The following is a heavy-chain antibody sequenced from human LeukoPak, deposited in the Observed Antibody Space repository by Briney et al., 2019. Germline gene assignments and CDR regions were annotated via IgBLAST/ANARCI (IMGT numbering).Heavy chain of an antibody. Sequence: GGSLRLSRAASGFTFRRAEMNWVRQAPGKGLEWISHISYSGGTTYYAEAVKGRFTISRDNAQQSVYLQINSLRVDDTAVYYCARGYSTGWQYLGYFAYWGQGILVTVSS. D-gene: IGHD6-19*01. CDR3: ARGYSTGWQYLGYFAY. J-gene: IGHJ4*02. V-gene: IGHV3-48*03. CDR1: GFTFRRAE. CDR2: ISYSGGTT.